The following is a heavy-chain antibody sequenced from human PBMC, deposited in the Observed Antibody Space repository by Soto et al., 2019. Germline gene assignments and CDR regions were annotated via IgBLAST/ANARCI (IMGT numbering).Heavy chain of an antibody. D-gene: IGHD6-6*01. CDR1: GFTFSSYA. J-gene: IGHJ3*02. V-gene: IGHV3-30-3*01. CDR2: ISYDGSNK. CDR3: ARALGIAAHPGRLDAFDI. Sequence: QVQLVESGGGVVQPGRFLRLSCAASGFTFSSYAMHWVRQAPGKGLEWVAVISYDGSNKYYADSAKGRLTISRDNSKNTLYLQMNSLTAYDTAVYYCARALGIAAHPGRLDAFDIWGQGTMVTVSS.